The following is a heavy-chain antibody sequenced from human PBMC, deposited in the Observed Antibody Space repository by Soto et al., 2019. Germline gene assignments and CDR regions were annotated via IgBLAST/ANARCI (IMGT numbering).Heavy chain of an antibody. CDR1: GGSISSYY. CDR2: IYYSGST. Sequence: SETLSLTCTVSGGSISSYYWSWIRQPPGKGLEWIGYIYYSGSTNYNPSLKSRVTISVDTSKNQFSLKLSSVTAADTAVYYCARYPDYGDYEGWFDYWGQGTLVTVSS. J-gene: IGHJ4*02. V-gene: IGHV4-59*01. D-gene: IGHD4-17*01. CDR3: ARYPDYGDYEGWFDY.